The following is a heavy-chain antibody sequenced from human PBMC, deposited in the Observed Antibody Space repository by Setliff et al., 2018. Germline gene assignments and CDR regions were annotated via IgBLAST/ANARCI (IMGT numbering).Heavy chain of an antibody. CDR3: ARGSYCSGGSCSGRDFDY. Sequence: GASVKVSCKASGGTFSSYAISWVRQTPGQGLEWMGGIIPILGIANYAQKFQGRVTIIADKSTSTAYMELSSLRSEDTAVYYCARGSYCSGGSCSGRDFDYWGQGTLVTVSS. CDR2: IIPILGIA. J-gene: IGHJ4*02. CDR1: GGTFSSYA. D-gene: IGHD2-15*01. V-gene: IGHV1-69*10.